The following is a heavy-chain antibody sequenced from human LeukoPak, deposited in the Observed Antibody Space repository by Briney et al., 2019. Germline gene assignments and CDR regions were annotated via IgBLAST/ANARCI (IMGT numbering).Heavy chain of an antibody. CDR1: GSISSSNY. D-gene: IGHD6-25*01. V-gene: IGHV5-51*01. J-gene: IGHJ4*02. CDR3: VRQAATVHTPDVY. Sequence: GASSLTCTEAAGSISSSNYFGCWRQMPGKSVEWMGVIFPCDSDICYSPSLQGQVTMSADKSISTASLQLSSLTASDTAVYYCVRQAATVHTPDVYCGQGALVTVSS. CDR2: IFPCDSDI.